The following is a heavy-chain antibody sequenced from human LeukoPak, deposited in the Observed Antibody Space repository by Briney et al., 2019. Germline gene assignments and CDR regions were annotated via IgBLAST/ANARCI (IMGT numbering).Heavy chain of an antibody. Sequence: SETLSLTCTVSGGSISSGSYYWSWIRQPAGKGLEWIGRIYTSGSTNYNPSLKSRVTISVDTSKNQFSLKLSSVTAADTALYYCASLQKPGWFDPWGQGTLVTVSS. CDR3: ASLQKPGWFDP. CDR2: IYTSGST. CDR1: GGSISSGSYY. D-gene: IGHD4-11*01. V-gene: IGHV4-61*02. J-gene: IGHJ5*02.